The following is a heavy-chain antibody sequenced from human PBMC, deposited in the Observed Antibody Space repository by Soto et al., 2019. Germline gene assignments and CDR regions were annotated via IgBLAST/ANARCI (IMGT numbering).Heavy chain of an antibody. J-gene: IGHJ3*01. V-gene: IGHV1-2*02. CDR3: ARGQSGYDLGHCDL. CDR1: GYTFTGNY. Sequence: GASVKVSCKASGYTFTGNYIHWVRQAPGQGLGWMGWINPNSGGTNYAQKFQGRVTMTRDTSISTAYMELSRLRSDDTAVYYCARGQSGYDLGHCDLWGQGTMVTVSS. CDR2: INPNSGGT. D-gene: IGHD5-12*01.